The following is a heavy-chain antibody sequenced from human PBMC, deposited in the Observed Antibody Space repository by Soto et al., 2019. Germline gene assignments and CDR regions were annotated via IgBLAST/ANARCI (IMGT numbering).Heavy chain of an antibody. CDR2: IDYVGST. J-gene: IGHJ4*02. D-gene: IGHD3-10*01. CDR1: GDSINSCY. CDR3: VRQRGNYFDF. Sequence: KPSETLSLTCSVSGDSINSCYWSWIRQPPGKGLEWIGYIDYVGSTNYAPSLQSRVTMSVDTSKNQVSLKLRYVTAADTAVYYCVRQRGNYFDFWGQGTLVTVSS. V-gene: IGHV4-59*01.